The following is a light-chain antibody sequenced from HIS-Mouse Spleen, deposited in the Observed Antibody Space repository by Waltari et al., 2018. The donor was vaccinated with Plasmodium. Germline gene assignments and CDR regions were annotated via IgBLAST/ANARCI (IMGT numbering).Light chain of an antibody. CDR3: QQYDSSPIT. V-gene: IGKV3-20*01. CDR1: QSVSSSY. J-gene: IGKJ5*01. Sequence: EIVLMQSPGTLSLSPGERATLSCRASQSVSSSYLAWYQQKPGQAPRLLILGASIRATGIPDRFSGSGSGTDFTLTIIRLKLEDFAVYYFQQYDSSPITFGRGTRLEIK. CDR2: GAS.